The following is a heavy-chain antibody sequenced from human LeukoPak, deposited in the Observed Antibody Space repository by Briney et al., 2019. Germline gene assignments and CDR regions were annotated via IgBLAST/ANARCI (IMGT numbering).Heavy chain of an antibody. CDR3: ARDGPHAGLYFDY. J-gene: IGHJ4*02. V-gene: IGHV3-7*05. CDR1: GCTFSDYL. CDR2: INQGGNER. Sequence: GGSLRLSCGASGCTFSDYLMSWVRQAPGKGLEWGATINQGGNERYYVDSVKGRFTISRYNTKNSLYLQMNIARSYDTASYYSARDGPHAGLYFDYWGQATMPGVCS. D-gene: IGHD3/OR15-3a*01.